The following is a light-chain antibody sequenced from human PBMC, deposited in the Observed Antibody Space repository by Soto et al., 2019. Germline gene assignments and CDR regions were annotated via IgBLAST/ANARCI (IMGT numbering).Light chain of an antibody. J-gene: IGKJ2*01. CDR3: QQSYSDRQT. Sequence: DIPLTQPPSSLSASVGDTVTITCRAGQTVKNYLNWYQLKPGKVPKLLIYAASSLQNGVPARFVGGASGTDFTLTIITLQPEDFATYYCQQSYSDRQTFGQGTKLEI. V-gene: IGKV1-39*01. CDR2: AAS. CDR1: QTVKNY.